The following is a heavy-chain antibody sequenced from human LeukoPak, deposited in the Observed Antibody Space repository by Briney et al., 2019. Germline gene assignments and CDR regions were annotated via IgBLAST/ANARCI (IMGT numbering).Heavy chain of an antibody. V-gene: IGHV4-34*01. Sequence: SETLSLTCAVYGGSFSGYYWSWIRQPPGKGLEWIGEINHSGSTNYNPSLKSRATISVDTSKNQFSLKLSSVTAADTAVYYCARGSGYWFDPWGQGTLVTVSS. D-gene: IGHD7-27*01. CDR2: INHSGST. CDR1: GGSFSGYY. J-gene: IGHJ5*02. CDR3: ARGSGYWFDP.